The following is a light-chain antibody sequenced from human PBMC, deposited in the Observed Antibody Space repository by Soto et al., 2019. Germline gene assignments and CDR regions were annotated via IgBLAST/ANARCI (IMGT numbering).Light chain of an antibody. CDR3: QQSGTASYT. J-gene: IGKJ2*01. Sequence: EIVLTQSPGTLSLSPGERATLFCRASQSLSGNNLAWYQQRPGQAPRLLIYDASSRATGIPDRFSGSASGTDFILTISRLEPEDFAVYYCQQSGTASYTFGQGTTLEIK. CDR1: QSLSGNN. CDR2: DAS. V-gene: IGKV3-20*01.